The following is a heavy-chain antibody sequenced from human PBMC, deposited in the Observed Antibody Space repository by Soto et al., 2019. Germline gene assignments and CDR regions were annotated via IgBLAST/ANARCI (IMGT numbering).Heavy chain of an antibody. J-gene: IGHJ6*02. CDR3: ARDRAARNYYYYGMDV. D-gene: IGHD6-6*01. CDR2: INSDGSST. CDR1: GFTFSSYW. V-gene: IGHV3-74*01. Sequence: PGGSLRLSCAASGFTFSSYWMHWVRQAPGKGLVWVSRINSDGSSTNYADSVKGRFTISRDNSKNTLYLQMNSLRAEDTAVYYCARDRAARNYYYYGMDVWGQGTTVTVSS.